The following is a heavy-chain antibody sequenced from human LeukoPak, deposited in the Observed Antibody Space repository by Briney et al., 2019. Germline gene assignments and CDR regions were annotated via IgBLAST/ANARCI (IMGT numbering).Heavy chain of an antibody. J-gene: IGHJ3*02. Sequence: GGSLRLSCAASGFIFSSYGMHWVRQAPGKGLEWVAVIWYDGSNKYYADSVKGRFTISRDNSKNTLYLQMNSLRAEDTAVYYCARGIVGATLPDAFDIWGQGTMVTVSS. CDR1: GFIFSSYG. D-gene: IGHD1-26*01. CDR2: IWYDGSNK. V-gene: IGHV3-33*01. CDR3: ARGIVGATLPDAFDI.